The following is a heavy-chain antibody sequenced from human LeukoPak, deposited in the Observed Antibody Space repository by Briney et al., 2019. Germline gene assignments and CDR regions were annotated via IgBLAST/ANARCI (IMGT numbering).Heavy chain of an antibody. CDR1: GGSISSYY. J-gene: IGHJ4*02. Sequence: SETLSLTCTVSGGSISSYYWSWIRQPPGKGLEWIGYIYYSGSTNYNPSLKSRVTISVDTSKNQFSPKLSSVTAADTAAYYCAKGSYYDSSGSFYFDYWGQGTLVTVSS. D-gene: IGHD3-22*01. CDR3: AKGSYYDSSGSFYFDY. CDR2: IYYSGST. V-gene: IGHV4-59*01.